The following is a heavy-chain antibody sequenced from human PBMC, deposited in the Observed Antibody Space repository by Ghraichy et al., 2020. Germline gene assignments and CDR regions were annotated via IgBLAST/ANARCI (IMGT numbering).Heavy chain of an antibody. CDR1: GGSISSYY. V-gene: IGHV4-59*01. J-gene: IGHJ4*02. D-gene: IGHD6-19*01. CDR2: IYYSGST. Sequence: SETLSLTCTVSGGSISSYYWSWIRQPPGKELEWIGYIYYSGSTNYNPSLKSRVTISVDTSKNQFSLKLSSVTAADTAVYYCARFSYSSGCIDYWGQGTLVTVSS. CDR3: ARFSYSSGCIDY.